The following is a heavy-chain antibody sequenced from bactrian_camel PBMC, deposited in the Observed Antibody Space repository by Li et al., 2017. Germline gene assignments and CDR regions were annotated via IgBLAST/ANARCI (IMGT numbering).Heavy chain of an antibody. Sequence: HVQLVESGGGLVQPGGSLRLSCAASGFTSSNYYIHWVRQAAGSGLEWVSSIDKDGSNGYYADSVKGRFTISQNNAENTVYLQMNSLNPEDTAIYYCHTGGCRRGDPDYWGQGTQVTVS. CDR2: IDKDGSNG. D-gene: IGHD1*01. CDR1: GFTSSNYY. V-gene: IGHV3-2*01. CDR3: HTGGCRRGDPDY. J-gene: IGHJ4*01.